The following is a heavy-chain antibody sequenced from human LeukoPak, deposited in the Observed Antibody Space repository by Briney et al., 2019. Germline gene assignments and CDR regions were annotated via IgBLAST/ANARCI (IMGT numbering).Heavy chain of an antibody. V-gene: IGHV3-7*01. CDR2: IKQDGSEK. Sequence: GGSLRLSCAASGFTFSSYWMSWVRQAPGKGLEWVANIKQDGSEKYYVDSVKGRFTISRDNAKKSLYLQMNSLRAEDTAVYYCAREGYYDGWGSPSTDPYYFDYWGQGVLVTVSS. D-gene: IGHD3-10*01. CDR3: AREGYYDGWGSPSTDPYYFDY. CDR1: GFTFSSYW. J-gene: IGHJ4*02.